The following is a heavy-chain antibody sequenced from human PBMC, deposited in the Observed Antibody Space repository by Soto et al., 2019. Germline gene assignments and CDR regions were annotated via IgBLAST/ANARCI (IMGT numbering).Heavy chain of an antibody. D-gene: IGHD6-19*01. CDR3: ARRSNKAYSSGWYPFDY. CDR1: GFTFSSYW. CDR2: IKQDGSEK. Sequence: GGSLRLSCAASGFTFSSYWMSWVRQAPGKGLEWVANIKQDGSEKYYVDSVKGRFTISRDNAKNSLYLQMNSLRAEDTAVYYCARRSNKAYSSGWYPFDYWGQGTLVTVSS. V-gene: IGHV3-7*03. J-gene: IGHJ4*02.